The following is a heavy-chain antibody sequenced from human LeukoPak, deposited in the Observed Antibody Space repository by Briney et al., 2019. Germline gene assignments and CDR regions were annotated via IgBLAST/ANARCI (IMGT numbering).Heavy chain of an antibody. CDR1: GGSISSSGYY. CDR3: ARHQGGLERRIDY. J-gene: IGHJ4*02. V-gene: IGHV4-39*01. Sequence: ESSETLSLTCPVSGGSISSSGYYWGWVRQPPGKGLEWIGSISYSGSTYYNPSLKRQVTISVDTSKTQFSLKLSSVSAADTAVYYCARHQGGLERRIDYWGQGTLVTVSS. D-gene: IGHD1-1*01. CDR2: ISYSGST.